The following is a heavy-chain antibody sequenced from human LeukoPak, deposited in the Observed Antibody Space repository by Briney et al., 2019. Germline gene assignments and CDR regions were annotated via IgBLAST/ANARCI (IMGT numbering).Heavy chain of an antibody. V-gene: IGHV5-51*01. Sequence: GESLKISCKGSGYSFTSYWIGWVRQMPGKGLEWMGIIYPGDSDTRYSPSFQGQVTISADKSISTAYLQWSSLKASDTAMYYCAARGVAGIAVSSADYWGQGTLVTVSS. CDR2: IYPGDSDT. CDR3: AARGVAGIAVSSADY. J-gene: IGHJ4*02. CDR1: GYSFTSYW. D-gene: IGHD6-19*01.